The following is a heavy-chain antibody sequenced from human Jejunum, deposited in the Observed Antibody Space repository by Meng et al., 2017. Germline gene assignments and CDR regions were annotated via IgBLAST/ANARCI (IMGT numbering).Heavy chain of an antibody. V-gene: IGHV1-2*06. Sequence: QVQMVQPGVEVKKPGAPGKVSCKASGYSFTGYYMHWVRQAPGQGLEWLGRINTYSGDTNYAQKFQGRVTMTRDTSISTAYMELSSLSSDDTALYYCASNTDCTSTSCYAYWGQGTLVTVSS. CDR1: GYSFTGYY. D-gene: IGHD2-2*01. J-gene: IGHJ4*02. CDR2: INTYSGDT. CDR3: ASNTDCTSTSCYAY.